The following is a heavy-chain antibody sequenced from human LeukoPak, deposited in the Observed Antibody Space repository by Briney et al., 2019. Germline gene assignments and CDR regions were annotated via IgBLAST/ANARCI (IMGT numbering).Heavy chain of an antibody. D-gene: IGHD6-13*01. V-gene: IGHV4-59*08. CDR1: GGSISSYY. J-gene: IGHJ1*01. Sequence: SETLSLTCTVSGGSISSYYWSWIRQPPGKGLEWIGYIYYSGSTNYNPSLKSRVTISVDTSKTQFSLKLSSVTAADTAVYYCARGPPGSSWYNGYFQHWGQGTLVTVSS. CDR2: IYYSGST. CDR3: ARGPPGSSWYNGYFQH.